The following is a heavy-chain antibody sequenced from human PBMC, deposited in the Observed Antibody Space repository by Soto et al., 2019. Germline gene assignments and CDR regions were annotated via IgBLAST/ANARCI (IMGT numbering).Heavy chain of an antibody. Sequence: SETLSLTCTVSGGSISSYYWSWIRQPPGKGLEWIGYIYYSGSTNYNPSLKSRVTISVDTSKNQFSLKLSSVTAADTAVYYCARGMGYYGSGSYYPNPDYYYYYYMDVWGKGTTVTVSS. J-gene: IGHJ6*03. CDR1: GGSISSYY. D-gene: IGHD3-10*01. CDR2: IYYSGST. V-gene: IGHV4-59*01. CDR3: ARGMGYYGSGSYYPNPDYYYYYYMDV.